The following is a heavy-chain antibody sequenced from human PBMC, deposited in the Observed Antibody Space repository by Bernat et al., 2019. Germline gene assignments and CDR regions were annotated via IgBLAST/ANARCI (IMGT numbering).Heavy chain of an antibody. D-gene: IGHD4-23*01. CDR3: ARVPYYGGNSFYYYGMDV. Sequence: QVQLQESGPGLVKPSQTLSLTCTVSGGSISSGDYYWSWIRQPPGKGLEWIGYIYYSGSTYYNPSLKSRVTISVDTSKNQFSLKLSSVTAADTAVYYCARVPYYGGNSFYYYGMDVWGQGTTVTVSS. CDR2: IYYSGST. V-gene: IGHV4-30-4*01. CDR1: GGSISSGDYY. J-gene: IGHJ6*02.